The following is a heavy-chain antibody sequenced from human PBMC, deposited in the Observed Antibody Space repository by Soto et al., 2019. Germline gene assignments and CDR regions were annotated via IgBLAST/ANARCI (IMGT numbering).Heavy chain of an antibody. CDR3: ARSEATALDH. V-gene: IGHV4-39*07. J-gene: IGHJ4*02. Sequence: PSETLSLTCTVSGGSISSSSYYWGWIRQPPGKGLEWIGSIYYSGSTYYNPSLKSRVTISVDRSQNRFSLKLSSVTAADTAVYYCARSEATALDHWGQGTLVTVSS. CDR2: IYYSGST. CDR1: GGSISSSSYY.